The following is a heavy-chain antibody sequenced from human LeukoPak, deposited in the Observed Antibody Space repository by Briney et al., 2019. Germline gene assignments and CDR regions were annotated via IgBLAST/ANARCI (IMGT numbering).Heavy chain of an antibody. CDR3: ARASLLRYGDYGSSDY. J-gene: IGHJ4*02. V-gene: IGHV3-30*03. D-gene: IGHD4-17*01. CDR2: ISYDGSNK. Sequence: GGSLRLSCAASGFTFSSYGMHWVRQAPGKGLEWVAVISYDGSNKYYADSVKGRFTISRDNSKNTLYLQMNSLRAEDTAVYYCARASLLRYGDYGSSDYWGQGTLVTVSS. CDR1: GFTFSSYG.